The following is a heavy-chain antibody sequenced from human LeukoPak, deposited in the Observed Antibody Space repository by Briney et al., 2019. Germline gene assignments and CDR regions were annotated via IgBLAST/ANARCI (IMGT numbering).Heavy chain of an antibody. CDR2: ISGSGGST. D-gene: IGHD6-19*01. V-gene: IGHV3-23*01. CDR3: AKVSGYSSGWYRYYFDY. J-gene: IGHJ4*02. Sequence: PGGSLRLSCAASGFTFSSYAMSWVRQAPGKGLEWVSAISGSGGSTYYADSVKGRFTISRDNSKNTLYLQMNSLRAEDTAVYYCAKVSGYSSGWYRYYFDYWGQGTLVTVSS. CDR1: GFTFSSYA.